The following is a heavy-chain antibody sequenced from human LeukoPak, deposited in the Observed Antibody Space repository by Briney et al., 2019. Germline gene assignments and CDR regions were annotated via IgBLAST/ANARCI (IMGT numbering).Heavy chain of an antibody. Sequence: SETLSLTCTVSGYSISSGYYWGWIRQPPGKRLEWVGSISSSGNTYYNPTLKSRVTISVDTSKNLFSLNLTSVTAADAAVYYCARDLGYSGFDWAPWGQGTLVTVSP. CDR2: ISSSGNT. CDR3: ARDLGYSGFDWAP. J-gene: IGHJ5*02. V-gene: IGHV4-38-2*02. D-gene: IGHD5-12*01. CDR1: GYSISSGYY.